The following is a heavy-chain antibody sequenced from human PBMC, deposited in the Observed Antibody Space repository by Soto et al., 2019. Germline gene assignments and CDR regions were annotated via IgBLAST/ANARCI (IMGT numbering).Heavy chain of an antibody. J-gene: IGHJ4*02. Sequence: NPSETLSLTCTVSGGSISSGDYYWSWIRQPPGKGLEWIGYIYYSGSTYYNPSLKSRVTISVDTSKNQFSLKLSSVTAADTAVYYCARANYDILPGYPKHFDYWRQGTLVTVSS. V-gene: IGHV4-30-4*01. CDR1: GGSISSGDYY. D-gene: IGHD3-9*01. CDR3: ARANYDILPGYPKHFDY. CDR2: IYYSGST.